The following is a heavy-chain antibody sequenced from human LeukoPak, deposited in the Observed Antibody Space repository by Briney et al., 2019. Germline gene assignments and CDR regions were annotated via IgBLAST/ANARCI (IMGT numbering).Heavy chain of an antibody. CDR2: ISSSGSTI. Sequence: GGSLRLSCAASGFTFSDYYMSWIRQAPGKGLEWVSYISSSGSTIYYADSVKGRFTISRDNAKNSLYLQMNSLRAEDTAVYYCAGESSLNDYFYYGMDVWGQGTTVTVSS. J-gene: IGHJ6*02. CDR1: GFTFSDYY. CDR3: AGESSLNDYFYYGMDV. V-gene: IGHV3-11*04.